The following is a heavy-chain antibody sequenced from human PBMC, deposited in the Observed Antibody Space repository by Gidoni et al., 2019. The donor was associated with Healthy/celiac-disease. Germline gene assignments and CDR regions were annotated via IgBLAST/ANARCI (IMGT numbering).Heavy chain of an antibody. CDR1: GFTFSSYA. J-gene: IGHJ1*01. CDR2: ISGSGGST. Sequence: EVQLLESGGGLVQPGGSLRLSCAASGFTFSSYAMSWVRQAPGKGLEWVSAISGSGGSTSYADSVKGRFTISRDNSKNTLYLQMNSLRAEDTAVYYCAKDQTYYYDSSGYYETPQYFQHWGQGTLVTVSS. CDR3: AKDQTYYYDSSGYYETPQYFQH. V-gene: IGHV3-23*01. D-gene: IGHD3-22*01.